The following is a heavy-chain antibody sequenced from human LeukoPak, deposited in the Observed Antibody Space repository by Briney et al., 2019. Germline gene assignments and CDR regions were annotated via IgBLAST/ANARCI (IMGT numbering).Heavy chain of an antibody. V-gene: IGHV3-74*01. CDR3: AKSDPPLPN. Sequence: GGSLRLSCAASGFTFSNERMHWVRQAPGKGLLWVSYINNDGSDPTYADSVKGRFTISRDNAKSTLYLHMNSLRAEDTGVYFCAKSDPPLPNWGQGTPVTVSS. CDR1: GFTFSNER. CDR2: INNDGSDP. J-gene: IGHJ4*02.